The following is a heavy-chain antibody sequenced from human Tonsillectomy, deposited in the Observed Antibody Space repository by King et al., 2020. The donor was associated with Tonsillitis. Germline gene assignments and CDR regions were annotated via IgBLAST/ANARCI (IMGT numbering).Heavy chain of an antibody. D-gene: IGHD3-3*01. V-gene: IGHV3-30-3*01. CDR1: GFTFSSYT. Sequence: VQLVESGGGVVQPGRSLRLSCAASGFTFSSYTMHWVRQAPGKGLEWVAVISYDGSNKYYADSVKGRFTISRDNSKNTLYLQMNSLRAEDTAMYYCARDLDGFFGYWGQGTLVTVSS. J-gene: IGHJ4*02. CDR3: ARDLDGFFGY. CDR2: ISYDGSNK.